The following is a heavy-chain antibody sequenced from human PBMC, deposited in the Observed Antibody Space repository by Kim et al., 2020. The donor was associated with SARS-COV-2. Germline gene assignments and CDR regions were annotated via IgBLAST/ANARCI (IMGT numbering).Heavy chain of an antibody. J-gene: IGHJ4*02. D-gene: IGHD6-19*01. CDR3: ARGGSSGWAAVGY. Sequence: YNPSLKSRVTISVDTSKNQVSLKLSSVTAADTAVYYCARGGSSGWAAVGYWGQGTLVTVSS. V-gene: IGHV4-39*01.